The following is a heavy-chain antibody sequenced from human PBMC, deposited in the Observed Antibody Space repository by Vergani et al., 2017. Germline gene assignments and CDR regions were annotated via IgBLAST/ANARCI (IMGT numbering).Heavy chain of an antibody. CDR1: GGSFSGYY. D-gene: IGHD1-26*01. CDR2: INHSGST. Sequence: QVQLQQWGAGLLKPSETLSLTCAVYGGSFSGYYWSWIRQPPGKGLEWIGEINHSGSTNYNPSLKSRVTISVDTSKNQFSLKLSSVTAADTAVYYCARRSGARYYYYYMDVWGKGTTVTVSS. CDR3: ARRSGARYYYYYMDV. J-gene: IGHJ6*03. V-gene: IGHV4-34*01.